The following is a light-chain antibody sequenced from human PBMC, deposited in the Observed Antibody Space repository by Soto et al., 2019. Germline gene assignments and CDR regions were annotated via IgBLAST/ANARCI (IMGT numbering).Light chain of an antibody. V-gene: IGLV2-8*01. CDR1: SSDVGGYNY. Sequence: QSALTQPPSASGSPGQSVTISCTGTSSDVGGYNYVSWYQQHPGKVPKLIIYDVNKRPSGVPDRFSGSKSGNTASLIVAGLQAEDEADYYCTSYAGGNNVFGTGTKLTVL. J-gene: IGLJ1*01. CDR2: DVN. CDR3: TSYAGGNNV.